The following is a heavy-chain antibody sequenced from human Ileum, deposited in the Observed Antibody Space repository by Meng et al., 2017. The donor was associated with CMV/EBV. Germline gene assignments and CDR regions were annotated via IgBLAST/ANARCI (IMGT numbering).Heavy chain of an antibody. CDR2: ISSSSSYI. CDR3: ARYPLANWHYDY. J-gene: IGHJ4*02. Sequence: GESLKISCAASGFTFSSYSMNWVRQAPGKGLEWVSSISSSSSYIYYADSVKGRFNISRDNAKNSLYPQMNSLRAEDTAVYYCARYPLANWHYDYWGQGTLVTVSS. V-gene: IGHV3-21*01. D-gene: IGHD7-27*01. CDR1: GFTFSSYS.